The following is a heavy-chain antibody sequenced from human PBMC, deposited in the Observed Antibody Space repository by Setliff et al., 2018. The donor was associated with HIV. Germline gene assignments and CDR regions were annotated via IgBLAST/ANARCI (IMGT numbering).Heavy chain of an antibody. CDR2: IYSGGST. CDR1: GFTVSSNY. CDR3: AKDLVTTTGPDY. Sequence: PGGSLRLSCAASGFTVSSNYMSWVRQAPGKGLEWVSVIYSGGSTYYADSVKGRFTISRDNSKNTLYLQMNSLRAEDTAVYYCAKDLVTTTGPDYWGQGTLVTVSS. V-gene: IGHV3-66*01. D-gene: IGHD1-1*01. J-gene: IGHJ4*02.